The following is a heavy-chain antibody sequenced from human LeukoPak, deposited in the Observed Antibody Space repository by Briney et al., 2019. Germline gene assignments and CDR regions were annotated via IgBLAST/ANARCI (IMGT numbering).Heavy chain of an antibody. V-gene: IGHV1-18*01. J-gene: IGHJ4*02. CDR3: ARERSSGYCSSTSCYPGDY. CDR2: ISAHDGTR. CDR1: GYTFTNYG. D-gene: IGHD2-2*01. Sequence: ASVKVSCKASGYTFTNYGITWVRQAPGQGLEWMGWISAHDGTRNYALKHEDRVTMTTDTSTSTAYMELRSLRSDDTAVYYCARERSSGYCSSTSCYPGDYWGQGTLVTVSS.